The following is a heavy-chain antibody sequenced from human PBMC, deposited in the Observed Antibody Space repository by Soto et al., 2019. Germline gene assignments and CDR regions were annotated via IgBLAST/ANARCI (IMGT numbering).Heavy chain of an antibody. Sequence: SGPTLVNPTQTLTLTCTFSGFSLSTSGVGVGCVRQPPGKALEWLAVIHWNDDNHYTPSLKTRLTVTKDTTKNQVVFTMTNMDPVDTATYYCVHRRAGIWFDPRAQRTPVTVSS. V-gene: IGHV2-5*01. CDR1: GFSLSTSGVG. CDR3: VHRRAGIWFDP. D-gene: IGHD1-20*01. J-gene: IGHJ5*02. CDR2: IHWNDDN.